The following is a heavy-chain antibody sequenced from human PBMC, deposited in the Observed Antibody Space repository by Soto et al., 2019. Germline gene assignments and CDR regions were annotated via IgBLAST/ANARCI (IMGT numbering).Heavy chain of an antibody. V-gene: IGHV4-59*08. CDR3: ARQYINCNSGPDYFDY. CDR2: IYYSGST. Sequence: SETLSLTCTVSGGSISSYYWSWIRQPPGKGLEWIGYIYYSGSTNYNHSLKSRVTISVDTSKNQFSLKLRSVTAADTAVYYCARQYINCNSGPDYFDYWGQGTLVTVSS. D-gene: IGHD1-7*01. CDR1: GGSISSYY. J-gene: IGHJ4*02.